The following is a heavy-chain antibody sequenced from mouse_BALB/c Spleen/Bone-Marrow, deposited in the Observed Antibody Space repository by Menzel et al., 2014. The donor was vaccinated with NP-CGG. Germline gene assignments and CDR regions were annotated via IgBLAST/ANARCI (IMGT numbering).Heavy chain of an antibody. J-gene: IGHJ1*01. D-gene: IGHD2-2*01. Sequence: VQLHHSGAELVKPGAPVKLSCKASGYTFTSYWMNWVKQRPGRGLERIGRIDPSDSETHYNQKFKDKATLTVDKSSSTAYIQLSSLTSEDSAVYYCARSTGYYWYFDVWGAGTTVTVSS. CDR2: IDPSDSET. CDR3: ARSTGYYWYFDV. V-gene: IGHV1-69*02. CDR1: GYTFTSYW.